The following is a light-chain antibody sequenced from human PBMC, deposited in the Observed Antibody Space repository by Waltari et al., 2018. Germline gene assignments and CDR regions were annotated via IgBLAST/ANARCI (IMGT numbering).Light chain of an antibody. CDR1: QSLLHSNGNTY. CDR2: LAF. Sequence: IVMTQSPLSLPVTPGEPASISYKSGQSLLHSNGNTYLDWYLQKPGQSPQLLISLAFNRASGVPDRFSGSGSGTDFTLKISRVEAEDVGVYYCMQSLQTPRTFGQGTKLEIK. J-gene: IGKJ1*01. V-gene: IGKV2-28*01. CDR3: MQSLQTPRT.